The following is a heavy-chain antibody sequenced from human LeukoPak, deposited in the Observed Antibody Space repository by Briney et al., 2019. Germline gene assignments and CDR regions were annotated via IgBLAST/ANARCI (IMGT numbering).Heavy chain of an antibody. Sequence: PGGSLRLSCTASGFTFSGSAMHWVRQASGKGLEWVGRIRSKANGYTKAYGASVKGRFTISRDDSQRATYVQMNSLKIEDTAVYYCASSRGTKATYSSGWSDYWGQGTLVTVSS. CDR3: ASSRGTKATYSSGWSDY. D-gene: IGHD6-19*01. V-gene: IGHV3-73*01. CDR1: GFTFSGSA. J-gene: IGHJ4*02. CDR2: IRSKANGYTK.